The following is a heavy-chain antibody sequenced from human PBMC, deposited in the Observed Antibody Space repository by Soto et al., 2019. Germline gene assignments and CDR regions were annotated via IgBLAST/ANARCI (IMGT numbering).Heavy chain of an antibody. V-gene: IGHV2-5*02. CDR3: AHAFGGTSWPNDAFDV. CDR2: IYGDDDT. Sequence: QITLKESGPTLVKPTQTLTLTCIFSGFSFSADGVGVGWIRQPPGKALERLALIYGDDDTRYRPSLKSRLTITKDSSKNQVVLTMTNMDPLDTATYYCAHAFGGTSWPNDAFDVWGQGTVVTVSS. D-gene: IGHD3-16*01. J-gene: IGHJ3*01. CDR1: GFSFSADGVG.